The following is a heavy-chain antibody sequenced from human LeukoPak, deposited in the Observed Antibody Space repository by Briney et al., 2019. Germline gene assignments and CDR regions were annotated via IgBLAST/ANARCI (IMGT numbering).Heavy chain of an antibody. Sequence: SVKVSCKASGGTFSSYAISWVRQAPGQGLEWMGGIIPIFGTANYAQKFQGRVTITADESTSTAYMELSSLRSEDTAVYYCARDRLEYNWSPAKFDYWGQGTLVTVSS. D-gene: IGHD1-20*01. CDR3: ARDRLEYNWSPAKFDY. J-gene: IGHJ4*02. V-gene: IGHV1-69*13. CDR1: GGTFSSYA. CDR2: IIPIFGTA.